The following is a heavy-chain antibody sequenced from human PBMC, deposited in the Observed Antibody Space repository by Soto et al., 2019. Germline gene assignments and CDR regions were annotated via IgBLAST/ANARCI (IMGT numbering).Heavy chain of an antibody. J-gene: IGHJ5*02. CDR1: GFSLSTSGVG. D-gene: IGHD2-8*01. CDR2: IHWNDAK. Sequence: QITLKESGQTLVKPTQTLTLTCTFSGFSLSTSGVGVVWVRQPPGKSLEWLALIHWNDAKHYNSSLKSRLTISKDTSKNTVVLTMTNMDPVDTATYYCAHREGIMVPGFDPWGPGTLVAVSS. CDR3: AHREGIMVPGFDP. V-gene: IGHV2-5*01.